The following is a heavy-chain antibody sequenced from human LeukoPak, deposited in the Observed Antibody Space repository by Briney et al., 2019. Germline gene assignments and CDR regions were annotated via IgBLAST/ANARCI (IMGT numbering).Heavy chain of an antibody. J-gene: IGHJ4*02. Sequence: SETLSLTCTVSGGSISSYYWSWIRQPPGKGLEWIGYIYYSGSTNYNPSLKSRVTISVDTSKNQFSLKLSSVTAADTAVYYCARFTYDSSGYCFDYWGQGTLVTVSS. CDR1: GGSISSYY. CDR2: IYYSGST. CDR3: ARFTYDSSGYCFDY. V-gene: IGHV4-59*01. D-gene: IGHD3-22*01.